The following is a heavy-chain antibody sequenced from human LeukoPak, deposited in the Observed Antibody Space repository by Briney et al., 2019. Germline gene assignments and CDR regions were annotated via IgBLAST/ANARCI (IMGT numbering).Heavy chain of an antibody. V-gene: IGHV3-30*02. CDR3: ARIPYYYDSSGYYYPHFDY. D-gene: IGHD3-22*01. CDR1: GFTFSSYG. Sequence: GGSLRLSCAASGFTFSSYGMHWVRQAPGKGLEWVAFIRYDGSNKYYADSVKGRFTISRDNSKNTLYLQMNSLRAEDTAVYYCARIPYYYDSSGYYYPHFDYWGQGTLVTVSS. CDR2: IRYDGSNK. J-gene: IGHJ4*02.